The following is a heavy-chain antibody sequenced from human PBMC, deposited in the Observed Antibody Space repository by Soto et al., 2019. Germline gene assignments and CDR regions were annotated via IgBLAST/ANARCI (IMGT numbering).Heavy chain of an antibody. V-gene: IGHV3-21*05. CDR1: GFTFSSYG. CDR2: ICSNRSNT. Sequence: GGSLRLSCAASGFTFSSYGMHWVRQAPGKGLEWVSDICSNRSNTNYADSVKGRFTISGDNAKNSLYLQMNSLRAEDTAVYYCARAPAQNYYYYGMDVWGQGTTVTVSS. J-gene: IGHJ6*02. CDR3: ARAPAQNYYYYGMDV.